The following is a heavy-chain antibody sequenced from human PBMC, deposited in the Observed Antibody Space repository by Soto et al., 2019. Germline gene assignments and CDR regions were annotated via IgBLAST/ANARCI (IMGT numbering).Heavy chain of an antibody. CDR1: GFSLRTSGMC. CDR2: IDWDDDK. J-gene: IGHJ5*02. V-gene: IGHV2-70*11. D-gene: IGHD2-15*01. Sequence: SGPTLVNPTQTLTLTCTFSGFSLRTSGMCVSWIRQPPGKALEWLARIDWDDDKYYSTSLKTRLTISKDTSKNQVVLKRTNMDPVDTATYYCVRGGTYNWFDPWGQGTLVTVGS. CDR3: VRGGTYNWFDP.